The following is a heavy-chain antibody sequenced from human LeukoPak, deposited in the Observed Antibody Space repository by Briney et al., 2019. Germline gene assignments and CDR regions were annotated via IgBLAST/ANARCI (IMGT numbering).Heavy chain of an antibody. J-gene: IGHJ3*02. D-gene: IGHD3-22*01. Sequence: PGGSLRLSCAASGFTFSSYWMSWVRQAPGKGLEWVANIKQDGSEKYYVDSVKGRFTISRDNAKNSLYLQMNSLRAEDTAVYYCARKAYYYDSSGYPYDAFDIWGQGTMVTVSS. CDR2: IKQDGSEK. V-gene: IGHV3-7*01. CDR3: ARKAYYYDSSGYPYDAFDI. CDR1: GFTFSSYW.